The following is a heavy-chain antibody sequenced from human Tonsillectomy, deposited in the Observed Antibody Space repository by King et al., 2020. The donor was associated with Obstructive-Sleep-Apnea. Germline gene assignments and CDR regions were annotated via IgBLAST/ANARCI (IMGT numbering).Heavy chain of an antibody. D-gene: IGHD6-19*01. CDR1: GGSISSSNYY. CDR2: IYYSGRT. Sequence: QLQESGPGLVKPSETLSLSCTVSGGSISSSNYYWGWIRQPPGKGLEWIGNIYYSGRTYYNPSLMSRVTISVDTSKNQFSLKVSSVTAADTAVYYCARVPYSSGWYWYFDRWGRGTLVTVSS. CDR3: ARVPYSSGWYWYFDR. J-gene: IGHJ2*01. V-gene: IGHV4-39*07.